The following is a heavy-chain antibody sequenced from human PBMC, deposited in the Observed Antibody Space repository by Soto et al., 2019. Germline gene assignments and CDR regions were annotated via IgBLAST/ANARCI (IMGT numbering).Heavy chain of an antibody. CDR3: ARTLGQWLGVYDY. J-gene: IGHJ4*02. CDR1: GFTVSSNY. Sequence: EVQLVESGGGLVQPGGSLRLSCAASGFTVSSNYMSWVRQAPGKGLEWVSVIYSGGSTYYADSVKGRFTISRHNSKNTLYLQINSLRAEDTAVYYCARTLGQWLGVYDYWGQGTLVTVSS. D-gene: IGHD6-19*01. CDR2: IYSGGST. V-gene: IGHV3-53*04.